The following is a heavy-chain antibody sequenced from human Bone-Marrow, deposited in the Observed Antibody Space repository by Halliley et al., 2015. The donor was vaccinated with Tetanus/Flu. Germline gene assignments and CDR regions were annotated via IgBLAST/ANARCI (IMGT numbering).Heavy chain of an antibody. D-gene: IGHD1-26*01. Sequence: AQLVQSGAEVKKSGESLPISCQASGYKFTTYWVGWLRQMPGKGLEWMGTVCPVDSDTRYSPSFQGQVTISADTSLNIVYLQGSNRKASDTAIYYGGRKIVGTEGAGWDPWGQGTVVTVAS. CDR3: GRKIVGTEGAGWDP. CDR2: VCPVDSDT. V-gene: IGHV5-51*01. CDR1: GYKFTTYW. J-gene: IGHJ5*02.